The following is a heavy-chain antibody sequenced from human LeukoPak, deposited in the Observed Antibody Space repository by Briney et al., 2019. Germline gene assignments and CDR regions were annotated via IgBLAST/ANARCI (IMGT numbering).Heavy chain of an antibody. D-gene: IGHD6-13*01. V-gene: IGHV4-30-4*08. Sequence: SETLSLTCTVSGGSISSGDYYWSWIRQPPGKGLEWIGYIYYSGSTYYNPSLKSRVTISVDTSKNQFSLKLSPVTAADTAVYYCARVLSPYSSSSRPFDYWGQGTLVTVSS. CDR2: IYYSGST. J-gene: IGHJ4*02. CDR3: ARVLSPYSSSSRPFDY. CDR1: GGSISSGDYY.